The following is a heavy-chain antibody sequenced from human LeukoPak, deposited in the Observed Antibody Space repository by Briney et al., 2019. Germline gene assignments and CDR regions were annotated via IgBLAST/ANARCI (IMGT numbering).Heavy chain of an antibody. J-gene: IGHJ4*02. CDR1: GGSISTGSYY. V-gene: IGHV4-61*02. CDR3: AREVYYYAYYFDY. Sequence: SQTLSLTCTVSGGSISTGSYYWSWIRQPAEKGLEWIGRVYTSGSTNYNPSLKSRVAISIDTSKDQLSLKLNSVTAADTAVYYCAREVYYYAYYFDYWGQGTLVTVSS. CDR2: VYTSGST. D-gene: IGHD3-10*01.